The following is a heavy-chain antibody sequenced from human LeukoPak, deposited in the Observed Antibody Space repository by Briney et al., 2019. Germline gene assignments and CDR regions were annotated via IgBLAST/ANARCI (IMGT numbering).Heavy chain of an antibody. V-gene: IGHV6-1*01. D-gene: IGHD3-9*01. CDR3: ARDKVDKDAFDV. Sequence: SQTLSLTCAISGDSVSSDSTAWSCIRQSPSRGLEWLGRTYYRSRWYNDYALSVKSRISITSDPSKNQVSLQVNSVTPEDTAVYYCARDKVDKDAFDVWGQGTMVTVSS. CDR1: GDSVSSDSTA. J-gene: IGHJ3*01. CDR2: TYYRSRWYN.